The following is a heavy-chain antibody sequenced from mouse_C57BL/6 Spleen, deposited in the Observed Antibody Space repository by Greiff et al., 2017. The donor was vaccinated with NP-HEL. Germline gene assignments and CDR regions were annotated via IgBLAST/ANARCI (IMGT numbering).Heavy chain of an antibody. CDR1: GYTFTDYY. D-gene: IGHD1-1*01. CDR3: ARSGTTVFDY. V-gene: IGHV1-76*01. Sequence: QVQLQQSGAELVRPGASVKLSCKASGYTFTDYYINWVKQRPGQGLEWIARIYPGSGNTYYNEKFKGKATLTAEKSSSTAYMQLSSLTSEDSAVYFCARSGTTVFDYWGQGTTLTVSS. CDR2: IYPGSGNT. J-gene: IGHJ2*01.